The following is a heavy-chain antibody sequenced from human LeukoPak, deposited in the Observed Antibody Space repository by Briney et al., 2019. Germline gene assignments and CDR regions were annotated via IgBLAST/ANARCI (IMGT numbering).Heavy chain of an antibody. CDR1: GGTFSSYA. J-gene: IGHJ3*02. V-gene: IGHV1-69*13. CDR2: IIPIFGTA. CDR3: ARDRNLPVHYRAASAHDAFDI. D-gene: IGHD3-10*01. Sequence: ASVKVSCKASGGTFSSYAISWVRQAPGQGLEWMGGIIPIFGTANYAQKFQGRVTITADESTSTAYMELSSLRSEDTAVYYCARDRNLPVHYRAASAHDAFDIWGQGTMVTVSS.